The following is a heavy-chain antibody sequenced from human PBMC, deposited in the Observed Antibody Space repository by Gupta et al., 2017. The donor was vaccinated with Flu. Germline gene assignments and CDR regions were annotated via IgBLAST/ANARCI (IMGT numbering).Heavy chain of an antibody. V-gene: IGHV1-69*08. J-gene: IGHJ6*02. CDR1: GGTFSSYT. CDR3: ARDTVPIVVAAAETRGRDYYGMDV. Sequence: QVQLVQSGAEVKKPGSSVKVSCKDSGGTFSSYTISWVRQALGQGLEWMGRIIPILGIANYAQKFQDRVTITADKSTSTAYMELSSLRSEDTAVYYCARDTVPIVVAAAETRGRDYYGMDVWGQGTTVTVSS. D-gene: IGHD6-13*01. CDR2: IIPILGIA.